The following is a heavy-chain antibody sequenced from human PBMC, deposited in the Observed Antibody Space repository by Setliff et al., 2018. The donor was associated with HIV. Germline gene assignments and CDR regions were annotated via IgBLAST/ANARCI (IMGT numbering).Heavy chain of an antibody. J-gene: IGHJ3*02. CDR2: ISDSGDNT. D-gene: IGHD3-22*01. CDR3: AKGHTYYFDTSGYYHARAFDI. V-gene: IGHV3-23*01. Sequence: GGSLRLSCAASGFTFGSYAMSWVRQAPGKGLEWVSSISDSGDNTYYADSVKGRFTISRDNSKKMLNLQMNTLRAEDTAVYYCAKGHTYYFDTSGYYHARAFDIWGQGTEVTVSS. CDR1: GFTFGSYA.